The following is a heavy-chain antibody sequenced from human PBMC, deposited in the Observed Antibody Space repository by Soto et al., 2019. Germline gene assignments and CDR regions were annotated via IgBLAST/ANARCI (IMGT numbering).Heavy chain of an antibody. CDR3: ARGRYCLTGRCFPNWFDS. CDR2: IYKSATT. Sequence: SETLSLTCSVSGDSISTVDYFWAWIRQPPGQALEYIGYIYKSATTYYNPSFEGRVAISLDTSKSHFSLNVTSVTAADTAVYFCARGRYCLTGRCFPNWFDSWDQGTLVTVSS. D-gene: IGHD2-15*01. V-gene: IGHV4-30-4*01. J-gene: IGHJ5*01. CDR1: GDSISTVDYF.